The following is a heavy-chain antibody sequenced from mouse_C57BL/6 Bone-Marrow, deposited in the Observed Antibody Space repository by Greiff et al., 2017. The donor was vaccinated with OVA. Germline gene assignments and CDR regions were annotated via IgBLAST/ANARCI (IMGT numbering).Heavy chain of an antibody. J-gene: IGHJ2*01. CDR3: TREGGYYSYYFDY. CDR2: ISSGGDYI. D-gene: IGHD2-3*01. CDR1: GFTFSSYA. Sequence: EVKVVESGEGLVKPGGSLKLSCAASGFTFSSYAMSWVRQTPEKRLEWVAYISSGGDYIYYADTVKGRFTISRDKARNTLYLQTSSLQSEDTAMYYCTREGGYYSYYFDYWGQGTTLTVSS. V-gene: IGHV5-9-1*02.